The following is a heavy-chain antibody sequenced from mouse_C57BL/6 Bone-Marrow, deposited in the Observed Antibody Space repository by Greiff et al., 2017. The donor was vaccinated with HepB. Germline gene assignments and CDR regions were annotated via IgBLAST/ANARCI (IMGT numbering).Heavy chain of an antibody. Sequence: EVKLVESEGGLVQPGSSMKLSCTASGFTFSDYYMAWVRQVPEKGLEWVANINYDGSSTYYLDSLKSRFIISRDNAKNILYLQMSSLKSEDTATYYCARDGDDSFFDYWGQGTTLTVSS. D-gene: IGHD2-4*01. CDR1: GFTFSDYY. J-gene: IGHJ2*01. CDR3: ARDGDDSFFDY. CDR2: INYDGSST. V-gene: IGHV5-16*01.